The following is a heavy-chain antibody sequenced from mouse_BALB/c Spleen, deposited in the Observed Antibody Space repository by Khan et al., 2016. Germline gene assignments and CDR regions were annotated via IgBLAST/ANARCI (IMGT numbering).Heavy chain of an antibody. CDR3: ASLITTAVFDY. CDR2: INTETGEP. V-gene: IGHV9-2-1*01. CDR1: GYTFTDYS. J-gene: IGHJ2*01. D-gene: IGHD1-2*01. Sequence: QIQLVQSGPELKKPGETVKISCKASGYTFTDYSMHWVKQAPGKGLKWMGWINTETGEPTYADDFKGRFAFSLETSASTAYLQINNLKNEDTATYVCASLITTAVFDYWGQGTTLTVSS.